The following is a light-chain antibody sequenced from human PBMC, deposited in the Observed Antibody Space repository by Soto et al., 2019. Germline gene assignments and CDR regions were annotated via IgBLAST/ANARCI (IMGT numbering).Light chain of an antibody. CDR2: DVS. CDR1: SSDGGGSDF. Sequence: QSVLTKAASLNGSPGQSITISCTGTSSDGGGSDFVSWYQQYPGKAPRLMIYDVSNRPSGVSNRFSGSKSGNTASLTISGLQAGDEADYYCISYTINTFYVFGTG. CDR3: ISYTINTFYV. J-gene: IGLJ1*01. V-gene: IGLV2-14*03.